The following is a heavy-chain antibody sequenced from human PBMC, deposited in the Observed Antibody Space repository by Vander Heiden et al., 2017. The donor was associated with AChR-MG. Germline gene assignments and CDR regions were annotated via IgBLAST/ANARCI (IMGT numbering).Heavy chain of an antibody. J-gene: IGHJ5*02. CDR2: IYYSGST. CDR1: GGSISSGGYY. D-gene: IGHD2-8*01. Sequence: QVQLQESGPGLVKPSQSLSLPCTVSGGSISSGGYYWSWIRQHPGKGLEWIGYIYYSGSTYYNPSLKSRVTISVDTSKNQFSLKLSSVTAADTAVYYCARGENGVYANNWFDPWGQGTLVTVSS. CDR3: ARGENGVYANNWFDP. V-gene: IGHV4-31*03.